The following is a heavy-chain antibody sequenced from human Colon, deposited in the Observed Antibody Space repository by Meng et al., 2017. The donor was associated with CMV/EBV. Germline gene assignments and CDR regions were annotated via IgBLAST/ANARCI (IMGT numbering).Heavy chain of an antibody. V-gene: IGHV3-43D*03. Sequence: GESLKTPCEASGFSFEDHAMHRVRQAPGKGLEWVSLIIWDASGTYYADSVRSRFTIPRDNRKNLLYLQMNSLRHEDTALYYCAKGVAEAPIYLRHGVDVWGQGTTVTVSS. J-gene: IGHJ6*02. CDR3: AKGVAEAPIYLRHGVDV. D-gene: IGHD2-8*01. CDR2: IIWDASGT. CDR1: GFSFEDHA.